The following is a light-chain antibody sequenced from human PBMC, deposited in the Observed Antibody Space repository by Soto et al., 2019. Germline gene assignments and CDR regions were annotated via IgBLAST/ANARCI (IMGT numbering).Light chain of an antibody. CDR3: QQHNSYPLT. J-gene: IGKJ4*01. Sequence: IQLTQSPSSLSASVGDRVTITCRASQGVGSYLAWYQQKPGTAPKLLIYVTSTLQSGVPSRFSGSGSGTDFTLTISSLQPEDFATYYCQQHNSYPLTFGGGTKVEI. CDR1: QGVGSY. V-gene: IGKV1-9*01. CDR2: VTS.